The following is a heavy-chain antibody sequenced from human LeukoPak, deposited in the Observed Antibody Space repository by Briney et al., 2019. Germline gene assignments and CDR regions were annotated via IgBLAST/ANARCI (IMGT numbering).Heavy chain of an antibody. CDR2: IYYSGST. D-gene: IGHD3-22*01. CDR3: ARFRIRKTYYYDSSGYPDAFDI. CDR1: GGSISSGGYS. J-gene: IGHJ3*02. V-gene: IGHV4-31*11. Sequence: SETLSLTCAVSGGSISSGGYSWSWIRQPPGRGLEWIGYIYYSGSTYYNPSLKSRVTISVDTSKNQFSLKLSSVTAADTAVYYCARFRIRKTYYYDSSGYPDAFDIWGQGTMVTVSS.